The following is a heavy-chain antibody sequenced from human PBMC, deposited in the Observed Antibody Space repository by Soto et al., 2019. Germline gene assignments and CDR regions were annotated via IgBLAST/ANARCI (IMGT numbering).Heavy chain of an antibody. J-gene: IGHJ5*02. V-gene: IGHV1-18*01. CDR1: GDTFSSYA. Sequence: ASVKVSCKAAGDTFSSYAISWVRQAPGQGLEWMGGIIPIIGNTNYAQKLQGRVTMTTDTSTSTAYMELRSLRSDDTAVYYCAKTYCSGSSCHDPFDPWGQGTLVTVSS. CDR2: IIPIIGNT. D-gene: IGHD2-15*01. CDR3: AKTYCSGSSCHDPFDP.